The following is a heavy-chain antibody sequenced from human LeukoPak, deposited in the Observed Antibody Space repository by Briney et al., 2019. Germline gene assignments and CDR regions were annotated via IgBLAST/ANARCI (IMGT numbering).Heavy chain of an antibody. V-gene: IGHV3-7*01. J-gene: IGHJ4*02. D-gene: IGHD3-16*02. CDR2: IKDDGSAQ. CDR1: GFSFGAYW. CDR3: ARHIVGEQNFDY. Sequence: GGSLRLPCAASGFSFGAYWMSWFRQAPGKGPEWVASIKDDGSAQFYVDSLEGRFTISRDNAKNTLYLQMDTMRVEDTAVYYCARHIVGEQNFDYWSQGTLVTVSS.